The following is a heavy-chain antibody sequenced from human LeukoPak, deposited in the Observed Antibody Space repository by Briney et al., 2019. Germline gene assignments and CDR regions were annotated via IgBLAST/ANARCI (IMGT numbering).Heavy chain of an antibody. CDR3: ARLSFRYDTLDY. D-gene: IGHD3-22*01. CDR1: GDSISSHY. Sequence: SETLSLTCTVSGDSISSHYWSWIRQPPGKGLEWIGYIYDSGSTNYNPSLKSRVTISVDTSKNQFSLKLSSVTAADTAVYYCARLSFRYDTLDYWGQGTLVTVSS. CDR2: IYDSGST. J-gene: IGHJ4*02. V-gene: IGHV4-59*11.